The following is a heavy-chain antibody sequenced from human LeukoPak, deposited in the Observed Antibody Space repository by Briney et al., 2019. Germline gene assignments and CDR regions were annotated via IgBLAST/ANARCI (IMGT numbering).Heavy chain of an antibody. D-gene: IGHD3-22*01. CDR1: GGSISSGSYY. V-gene: IGHV4-61*02. CDR3: ARSISSGYYGDYFDY. Sequence: SETLSLTCAVSGGSISSGSYYWSWIRQPAGKGLEWIGRMYISGSTNYNPSLKSRVTISVDTSKNQFSLKLSSVTAADTAVYYCARSISSGYYGDYFDYWGQGTLVTVSS. CDR2: MYISGST. J-gene: IGHJ4*02.